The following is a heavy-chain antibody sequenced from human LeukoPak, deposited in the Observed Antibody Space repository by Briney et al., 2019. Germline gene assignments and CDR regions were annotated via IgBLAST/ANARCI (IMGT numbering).Heavy chain of an antibody. J-gene: IGHJ4*02. CDR2: IYYSGGT. Sequence: SESLSLTCTVSGVSIGTYYWNWIRQPPGKGLEWIWYIYYSGGTNYNPSLKSRITISVDTSQNQFSLKLSSVTAADTAMYYCARDGSARYYFDYWGQGTLVTVSS. CDR1: GVSIGTYY. CDR3: ARDGSARYYFDY. V-gene: IGHV4-59*01.